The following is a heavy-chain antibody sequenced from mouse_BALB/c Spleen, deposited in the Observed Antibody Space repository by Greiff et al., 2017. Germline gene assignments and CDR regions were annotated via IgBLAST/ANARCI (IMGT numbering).Heavy chain of an antibody. V-gene: IGHV5-6-3*01. CDR3: ARVEYGNYWYFDV. Sequence: EVKLMESGGGLVQPGGSLKLSCAASGFTFSSYGMSWVRQTPDKRLELVATINSNGGSTYYPDSVKGRFTISRDNAKNTLYLQMSSLKSEDTAMYYCARVEYGNYWYFDVWGAGTTVTVSS. D-gene: IGHD2-10*02. CDR2: INSNGGST. CDR1: GFTFSSYG. J-gene: IGHJ1*01.